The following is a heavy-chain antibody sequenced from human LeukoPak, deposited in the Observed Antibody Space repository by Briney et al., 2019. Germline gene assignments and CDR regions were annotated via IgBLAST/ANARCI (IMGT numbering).Heavy chain of an antibody. J-gene: IGHJ4*02. V-gene: IGHV4-59*01. CDR2: IYHSGST. CDR3: GRARHYDILTAYYFPPSSFDY. D-gene: IGHD3-9*01. CDR1: GGSIPSYY. Sequence: SETLSLTCTVSGGSIPSYYLSWIRQPRPKRLEWIWYIYHSGSTNYNPSLKTRVTIPVNTSKNQFSLKLSSVTASYTAYYYCGRARHYDILTAYYFPPSSFDYWGEANLVTVSS.